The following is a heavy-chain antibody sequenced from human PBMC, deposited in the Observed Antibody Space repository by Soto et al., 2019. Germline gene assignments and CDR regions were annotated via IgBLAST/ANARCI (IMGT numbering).Heavy chain of an antibody. Sequence: QVQLVQSGAEVKKPGSSVKVSCKASGGTCSSYAISWVRQAPGQGLELMGGIIPVFGTANYAQKFQGRVKIIADESTSTTYMELSSLRSEDTAVYFCARPSYYDSSGYYSGSHAFDIWGQGTMVTVSS. CDR1: GGTCSSYA. CDR3: ARPSYYDSSGYYSGSHAFDI. D-gene: IGHD3-22*01. J-gene: IGHJ3*02. CDR2: IIPVFGTA. V-gene: IGHV1-69*01.